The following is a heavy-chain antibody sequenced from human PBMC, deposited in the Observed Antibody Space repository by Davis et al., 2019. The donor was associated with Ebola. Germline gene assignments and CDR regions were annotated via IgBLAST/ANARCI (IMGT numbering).Heavy chain of an antibody. CDR1: GFTFSNAW. Sequence: PGGSLRLSCAASGFTFSNAWMNWVRQAPGKGLEWVGRIQSKTGGGTTDYAAPVNGRFTVSRDDSKNTLYLQMNSLKTEDTAVYYCTRDISGYSRAIDYWGQGTLVTVSS. D-gene: IGHD6-13*01. J-gene: IGHJ4*02. CDR3: TRDISGYSRAIDY. CDR2: IQSKTGGGTT. V-gene: IGHV3-15*01.